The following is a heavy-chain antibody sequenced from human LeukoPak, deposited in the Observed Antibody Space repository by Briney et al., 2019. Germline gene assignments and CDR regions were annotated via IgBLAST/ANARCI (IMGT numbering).Heavy chain of an antibody. CDR2: IYPGDSDT. CDR1: GYSFASYW. CDR3: ARHVGGFWSGYSDY. Sequence: GESLNISCKGSGYSFASYWIGWVRQMPGKGLEWMGIIYPGDSDTRYSPSFQGQVTISADKSISTPYLQWSSLKAPDTAMYYCARHVGGFWSGYSDYWGQGTLVTVSS. V-gene: IGHV5-51*01. D-gene: IGHD3-3*01. J-gene: IGHJ4*02.